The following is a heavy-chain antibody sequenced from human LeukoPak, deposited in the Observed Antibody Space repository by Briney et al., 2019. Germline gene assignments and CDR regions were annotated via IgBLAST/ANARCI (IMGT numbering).Heavy chain of an antibody. D-gene: IGHD7-27*01. CDR2: ISPSSSYI. Sequence: GRSLRLSCAASGFTFSSYSMNWVRQAPGKGLEWVSSISPSSSYIYYADSVKGRFTISRDNAKTSLYLQMNSLRAEDTAVYYCARETGDQAFDFWGQGTLVTVSS. CDR1: GFTFSSYS. V-gene: IGHV3-21*01. J-gene: IGHJ4*02. CDR3: ARETGDQAFDF.